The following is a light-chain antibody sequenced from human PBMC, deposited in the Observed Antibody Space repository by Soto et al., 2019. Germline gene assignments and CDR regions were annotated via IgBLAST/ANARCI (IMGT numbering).Light chain of an antibody. CDR2: ASS. CDR3: SSYTSGSTLYV. CDR1: NSDVGSYNY. V-gene: IGLV2-14*01. Sequence: QSVLTEPASVSGSPGQSITVSCTGTNSDVGSYNYVSWYQHHPGKAPRLIIYASSNRPSGVPHRFSGSRSGNTASLTISGLQAEDEADYYCSSYTSGSTLYVFGTGTKVT. J-gene: IGLJ1*01.